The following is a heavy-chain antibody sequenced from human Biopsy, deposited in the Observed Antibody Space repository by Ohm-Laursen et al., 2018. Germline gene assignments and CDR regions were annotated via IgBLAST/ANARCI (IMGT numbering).Heavy chain of an antibody. J-gene: IGHJ1*01. CDR3: ATKVTGYFHH. CDR1: GGPFSNYG. D-gene: IGHD2-21*02. V-gene: IGHV1-69*06. Sequence: GSSVKVSCKAPGGPFSNYGVNWVRQAPGQGLEWLGGNIPILGTGNYAQKFQDRVTVAADTSTSTATMELRSLRSDDTAVYYCATKVTGYFHHWGQGTLVIVSS. CDR2: NIPILGTG.